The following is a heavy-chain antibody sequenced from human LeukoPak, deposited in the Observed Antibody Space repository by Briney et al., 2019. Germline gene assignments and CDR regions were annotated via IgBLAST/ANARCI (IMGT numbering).Heavy chain of an antibody. V-gene: IGHV6-1*01. Sequence: PSQTLSLTCAISGDSVSSNSAAWNWIRQSPSRGLEWLGRTYYRSKWYNDYAVSVKSRITINPDTSKNQFSLQLNSVTPEDTAVYYCARVGSIAVAGTPYYYYMDVWGKGTTVTVSS. D-gene: IGHD6-19*01. J-gene: IGHJ6*03. CDR1: GDSVSSNSAA. CDR2: TYYRSKWYN. CDR3: ARVGSIAVAGTPYYYYMDV.